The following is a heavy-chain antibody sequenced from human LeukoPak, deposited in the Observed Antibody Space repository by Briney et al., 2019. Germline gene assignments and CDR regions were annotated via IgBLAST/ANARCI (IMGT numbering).Heavy chain of an antibody. V-gene: IGHV3-7*01. D-gene: IGHD1-26*01. CDR1: GFTFSSYW. J-gene: IGHJ4*02. CDR2: IKQDGSEK. Sequence: EGSLRLSCAASGFTFSSYWMSWVRQAPGKGLEWVANIKQDGSEKYYVDSVKGRFTISRDNAKNSLYLQMNSLRAEDTAVYYCARETGIVGATSIFDYWGQGTLVTVSS. CDR3: ARETGIVGATSIFDY.